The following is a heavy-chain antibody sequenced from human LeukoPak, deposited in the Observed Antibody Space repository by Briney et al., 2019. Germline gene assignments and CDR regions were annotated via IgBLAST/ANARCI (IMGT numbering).Heavy chain of an antibody. Sequence: GGSLRLSCAASGFTFTRCSMNWVRQAPGKGLEWVSSISSSSSYIYYADSAKGRFTISRDNAKNSLYLQLNSLRAEDTAVYYCARNRDTAMALDAFDIWGQGTMVTVSS. J-gene: IGHJ3*02. V-gene: IGHV3-21*01. CDR2: ISSSSSYI. D-gene: IGHD5-18*01. CDR3: ARNRDTAMALDAFDI. CDR1: GFTFTRCS.